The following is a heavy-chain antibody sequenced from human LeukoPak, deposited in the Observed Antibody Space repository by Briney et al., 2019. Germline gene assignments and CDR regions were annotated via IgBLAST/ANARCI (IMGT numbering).Heavy chain of an antibody. CDR2: ISSSSSYI. Sequence: KAGGSLRLSCAASGFTFSNSVMDWVRQAPVKGLEWVSSISSSSSYIYYADSVKGRFTISRDNAKNSLYLQMNSLRAEDTAVYYCARGIAVAGGNFDYWGQGTLVTVSS. CDR3: ARGIAVAGGNFDY. V-gene: IGHV3-21*01. J-gene: IGHJ4*02. CDR1: GFTFSNSV. D-gene: IGHD6-19*01.